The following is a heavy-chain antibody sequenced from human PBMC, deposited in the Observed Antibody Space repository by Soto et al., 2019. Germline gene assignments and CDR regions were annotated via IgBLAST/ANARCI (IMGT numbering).Heavy chain of an antibody. D-gene: IGHD3-10*01. J-gene: IGHJ4*02. CDR1: DGSIRTYY. CDR3: ARTFYYGAGRFFFDY. CDR2: IYSRGST. Sequence: QVQLQESGPGLVKPSETLSLTCAVSDGSIRTYYWSWIRQPPGEGLEWIGTIYSRGSTNYNPSITRRVTISLDTSKKHFSLQLSSVTAAYTAVYYCARTFYYGAGRFFFDYWGQGTLVTVSS. V-gene: IGHV4-59*08.